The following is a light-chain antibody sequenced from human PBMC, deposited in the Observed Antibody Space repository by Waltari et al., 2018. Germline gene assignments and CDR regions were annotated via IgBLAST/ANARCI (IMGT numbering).Light chain of an antibody. J-gene: IGLJ1*01. Sequence: QSALTQPVSVSGSPGQSITISCTGTSSDVGSYNLVSWYQQHPGEAPKLMIYDVSKRPSGVPDRFSGSKSGNTASLTISGLQAEDDADYYCCSYAGNYIFHVFGTGTKVTVL. CDR2: DVS. CDR1: SSDVGSYNL. V-gene: IGLV2-11*01. CDR3: CSYAGNYIFHV.